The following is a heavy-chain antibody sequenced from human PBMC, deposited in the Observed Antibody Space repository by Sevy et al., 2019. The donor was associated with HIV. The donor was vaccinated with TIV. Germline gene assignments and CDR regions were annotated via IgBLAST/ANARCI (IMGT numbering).Heavy chain of an antibody. D-gene: IGHD3-10*01. CDR2: ISSSDSTI. Sequence: GGSLRLSCAASGFTFSDYYMSWIRQPPGKGLEWVSYISSSDSTIYYADSVKGRFTISRDNAKNSLFLQMNSPRAEDTVLFYCARALMVRGVRGGGYFDYWGQGTLVTVSS. CDR1: GFTFSDYY. J-gene: IGHJ4*02. CDR3: ARALMVRGVRGGGYFDY. V-gene: IGHV3-11*04.